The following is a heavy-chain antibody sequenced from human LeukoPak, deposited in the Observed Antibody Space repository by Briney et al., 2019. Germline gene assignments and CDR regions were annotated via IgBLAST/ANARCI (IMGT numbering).Heavy chain of an antibody. J-gene: IGHJ3*02. V-gene: IGHV3-21*01. CDR3: ARDTAMGHRAFDI. Sequence: WVRQAPGTGLEWVSSISSSSSYIYYADSVKGRFTISRDNAKNSLYLQMNSLRAEDTAVYYCARDTAMGHRAFDIWGQGTMVTVSS. D-gene: IGHD5-18*01. CDR2: ISSSSSYI.